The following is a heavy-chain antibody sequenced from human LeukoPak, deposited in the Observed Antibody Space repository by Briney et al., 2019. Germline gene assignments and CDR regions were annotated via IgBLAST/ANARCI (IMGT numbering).Heavy chain of an antibody. CDR2: IYTSGST. J-gene: IGHJ6*03. CDR3: ARDSQSGQLVLSDSYYYMDV. Sequence: ETLSLTCTVSGGSISSYHWSWIRQPAGKGLEWIGRIYTSGSTNYNPSLKSRVTMSVDTSKNQFSLKLSSVTAADTAVYYCARDSQSGQLVLSDSYYYMDVWGKGTTVTISS. CDR1: GGSISSYH. V-gene: IGHV4-4*07. D-gene: IGHD6-13*01.